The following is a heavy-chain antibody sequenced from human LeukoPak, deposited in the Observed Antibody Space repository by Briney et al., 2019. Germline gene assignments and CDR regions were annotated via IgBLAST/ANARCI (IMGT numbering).Heavy chain of an antibody. Sequence: GGSLRLSCAASGFTFSSYSMNWVRQAPGKGLEWVSSISSSSSYIYYADSVKGRFTISRDNAKNSLYLQMNSLRAEDTAVYYCARDRSDGYTLYYFDLWGQGTLVTVSS. J-gene: IGHJ4*02. V-gene: IGHV3-21*01. CDR1: GFTFSSYS. CDR2: ISSSSSYI. D-gene: IGHD5-24*01. CDR3: ARDRSDGYTLYYFDL.